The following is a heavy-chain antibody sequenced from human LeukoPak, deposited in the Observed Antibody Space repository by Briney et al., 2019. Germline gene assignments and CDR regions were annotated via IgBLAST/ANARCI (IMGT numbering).Heavy chain of an antibody. D-gene: IGHD6-19*01. CDR3: ARDRGYSSGWQDRLDAFDI. CDR1: GYTFTSYD. J-gene: IGHJ3*02. V-gene: IGHV1-8*03. Sequence: ASVKVSCKASGYTFTSYDINWVRQATGQGLEWMGWMNPNSGNTGYAQKFQGRVTITRNTSISTAYMELSSLRSEDTAVYYCARDRGYSSGWQDRLDAFDIWGQGTMVTVSS. CDR2: MNPNSGNT.